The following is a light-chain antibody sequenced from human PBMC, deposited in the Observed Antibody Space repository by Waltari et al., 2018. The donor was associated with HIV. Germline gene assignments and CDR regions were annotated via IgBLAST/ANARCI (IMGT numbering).Light chain of an antibody. J-gene: IGKJ1*01. CDR1: QSISSY. Sequence: DIQMTQSPSSLSASVGARVTITCRASQSISSYLNWYQQRQGKAPNLLIYAASSLQSGVPSRFSGSGSGTDFTLTISSLQPEDVATYYCQQSYSIPRTFGKGTKVEI. V-gene: IGKV1-39*01. CDR3: QQSYSIPRT. CDR2: AAS.